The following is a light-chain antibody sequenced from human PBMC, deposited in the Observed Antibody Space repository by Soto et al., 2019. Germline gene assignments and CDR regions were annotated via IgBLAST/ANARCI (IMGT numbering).Light chain of an antibody. CDR3: QHYTLYSAS. CDR1: QNIFTY. CDR2: DAS. V-gene: IGKV1-5*01. Sequence: DIQRTQCHSTLSASVGDRVTXXXXASQNIFTYLAWYEXKPGKXXKXXIFDASTLQSGVPPRFSGSGSGTELTITISSLQPDDCETYYGQHYTLYSASFGPGTKVDIK. J-gene: IGKJ3*01.